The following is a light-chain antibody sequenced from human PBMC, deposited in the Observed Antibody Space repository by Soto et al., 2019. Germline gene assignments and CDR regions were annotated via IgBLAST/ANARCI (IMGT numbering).Light chain of an antibody. Sequence: EIVLTQSLGTLSLSPGERATLSCRSSQSVSKNFLAWYQQKPGQAPRLLISGASNRATGIPDSFSGSRCDTHISLTIVRLEPEDLKVYFCQPYGSSTPTIGGGTKVAIK. V-gene: IGKV3-20*01. CDR2: GAS. J-gene: IGKJ4*01. CDR1: QSVSKNF. CDR3: QPYGSSTPT.